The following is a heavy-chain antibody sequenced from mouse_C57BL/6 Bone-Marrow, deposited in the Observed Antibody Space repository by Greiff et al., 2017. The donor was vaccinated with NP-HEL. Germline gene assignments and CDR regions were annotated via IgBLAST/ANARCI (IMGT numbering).Heavy chain of an antibody. V-gene: IGHV1-55*01. J-gene: IGHJ3*01. Sequence: VKLMESGAELVKPGASVKMSCKASGYTFTSYWITWVKQRPGQGLEWIGDIYPGSGSTNYNEKFKSKATLTVDTSSSTAYMQLSSLTSEDSAVYYCARNYGSSYGFAYWGQGTLVTVSA. CDR3: ARNYGSSYGFAY. CDR2: IYPGSGST. CDR1: GYTFTSYW. D-gene: IGHD1-1*01.